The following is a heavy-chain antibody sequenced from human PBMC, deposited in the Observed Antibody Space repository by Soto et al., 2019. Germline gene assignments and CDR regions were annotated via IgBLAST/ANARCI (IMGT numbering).Heavy chain of an antibody. J-gene: IGHJ5*02. Sequence: QVQPQESGPGLVKPSETLSLTCTVSDGSISSYYWSWIRQPPGKGLEWIGYIYYSGSTSYNPSLKSRVIISVDTSKNQVSLKLSSVTAADTAVYYGAIAHVRAGTGFWFDPWGHGTLVTVSS. CDR3: AIAHVRAGTGFWFDP. V-gene: IGHV4-59*01. CDR1: DGSISSYY. CDR2: IYYSGST. D-gene: IGHD6-19*01.